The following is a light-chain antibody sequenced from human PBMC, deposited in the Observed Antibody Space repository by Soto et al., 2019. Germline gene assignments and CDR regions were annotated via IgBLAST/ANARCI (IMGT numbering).Light chain of an antibody. V-gene: IGLV2-14*01. CDR1: SSDVGGYNY. CDR2: EVS. CDR3: SSHTSYSTRV. Sequence: QSVLTQPASVSGYPGQSIAISCTGTSSDVGGYNYVSWYQQHPGKAPKLMIHEVSNRPSGISDRFSGSKSGNTASLTISGLQADDEADYYCSSHTSYSTRVFGTGTKLTVL. J-gene: IGLJ1*01.